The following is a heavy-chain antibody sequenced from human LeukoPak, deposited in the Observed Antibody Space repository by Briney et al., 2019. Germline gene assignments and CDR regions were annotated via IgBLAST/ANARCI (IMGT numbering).Heavy chain of an antibody. CDR1: GFTFSSYA. CDR2: ISGSGGST. CDR3: TTKIITMNYAVDY. V-gene: IGHV3-23*01. D-gene: IGHD3-22*01. Sequence: GGSLRLSCAASGFTFSSYAMSWVRQAPGKGLEWVSAISGSGGSTYYADSVKGRFTISRDNSKNTLYLQMNSLKTEDTAVYYCTTKIITMNYAVDYWGQGTLVTVSS. J-gene: IGHJ4*02.